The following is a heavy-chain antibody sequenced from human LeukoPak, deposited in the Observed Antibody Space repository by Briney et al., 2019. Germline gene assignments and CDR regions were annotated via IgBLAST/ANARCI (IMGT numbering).Heavy chain of an antibody. CDR1: GGSISSGVYY. D-gene: IGHD2-2*01. CDR2: IYYSGST. CDR3: ARVGRGSTSWIDY. Sequence: SSETLSLTCTVSGGSISSGVYYWSWIRQPPGKGLEWIGYIYYSGSTYYNPSLKSRVTISVDTSKNQFSLKLSSVTAADTAVYYCARVGRGSTSWIDYWGQGTLVTVSS. J-gene: IGHJ4*02. V-gene: IGHV4-30-4*01.